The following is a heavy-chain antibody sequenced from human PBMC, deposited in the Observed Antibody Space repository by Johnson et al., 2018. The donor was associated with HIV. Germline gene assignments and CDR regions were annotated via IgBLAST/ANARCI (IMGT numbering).Heavy chain of an antibody. V-gene: IGHV3-9*01. CDR1: GFTFDDYA. D-gene: IGHD6-13*01. J-gene: IGHJ3*02. Sequence: VQLVESGGGVVQPGRSLRLSCAASGFTFDDYAMHWVRQAPGKGLEWVSGISWNSGSIGYADSVKGRFTISRDNAKNSLYLQMNSLRAEDTALYYCAKDRDVAAAGTDAFDICGQGTMVTVAS. CDR3: AKDRDVAAAGTDAFDI. CDR2: ISWNSGSI.